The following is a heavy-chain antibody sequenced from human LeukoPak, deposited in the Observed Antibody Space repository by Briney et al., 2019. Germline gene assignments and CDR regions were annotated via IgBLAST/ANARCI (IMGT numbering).Heavy chain of an antibody. CDR2: IIPILGIA. J-gene: IGHJ4*02. V-gene: IGHV1-69*04. CDR3: ARERFDSSGNYFHY. CDR1: GGTFSSYA. D-gene: IGHD3-22*01. Sequence: SVKVSCKASGGTFSSYAISWVRQAPGQGLEWMGRIIPILGIANYAQKFQGRVTITADESTSTAYMELSSLRSEDTAVYYCARERFDSSGNYFHYWGQGTLVTVSS.